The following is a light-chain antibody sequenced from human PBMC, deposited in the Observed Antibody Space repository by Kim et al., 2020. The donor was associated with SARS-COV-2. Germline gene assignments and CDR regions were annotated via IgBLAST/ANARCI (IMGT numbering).Light chain of an antibody. V-gene: IGKV3-20*01. CDR2: AAS. Sequence: EIVLTQSPGTLSLSPGERAALSCRASQSVSSSYLAWYQQKPGQAPRLLIYAASTRATGIPDRFSGSESGTDFTLSISRLEPEDFAVYYCQQYGGSPRITFGQGTRLEIK. CDR3: QQYGGSPRIT. CDR1: QSVSSSY. J-gene: IGKJ5*01.